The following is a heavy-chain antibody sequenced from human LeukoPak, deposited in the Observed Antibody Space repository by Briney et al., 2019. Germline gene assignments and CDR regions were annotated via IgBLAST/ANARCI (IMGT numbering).Heavy chain of an antibody. D-gene: IGHD6-19*01. CDR3: ARSSTTYSSGWSKGVFDY. J-gene: IGHJ4*02. CDR1: GGSISSYY. Sequence: SETLSLNCTVSGGSISSYYWSWIRQPPGKGLEWIGYIYYSGSTNYNPSLKSRVTVSVDTSKNQFSLKLSSVTAADTAVYYCARSSTTYSSGWSKGVFDYWGQGTLVTVSS. CDR2: IYYSGST. V-gene: IGHV4-59*01.